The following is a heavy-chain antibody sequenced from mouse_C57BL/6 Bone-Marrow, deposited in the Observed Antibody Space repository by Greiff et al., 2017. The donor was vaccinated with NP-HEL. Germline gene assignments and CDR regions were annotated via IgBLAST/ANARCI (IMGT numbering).Heavy chain of an antibody. Sequence: QVQLKESGPGLVQPSQSLSITCTVSGFSLTSYGVHWVRQSPGKGLEWLGVIWSGGSTDYNAAFISRLGISKDNSKSQVFFKMNSLQADDTAIYYCAAGIYYGTLDYWGQGTTLTVSS. CDR2: IWSGGST. CDR3: AAGIYYGTLDY. D-gene: IGHD2-1*01. CDR1: GFSLTSYG. V-gene: IGHV2-2*01. J-gene: IGHJ2*01.